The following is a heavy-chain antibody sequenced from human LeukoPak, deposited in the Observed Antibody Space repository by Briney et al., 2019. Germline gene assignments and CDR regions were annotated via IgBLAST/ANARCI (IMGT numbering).Heavy chain of an antibody. V-gene: IGHV4-31*03. CDR3: ARDRLVTYYYGAGSHTLDV. CDR2: IYYSGRT. CDR1: SGSISSGGYY. Sequence: PSETLSLTCTLSSGSISSGGYYWSWIRQHPGKGLEWIGYIYYSGRTYYNPSLKSRVTISVDTSKNQFSLKLSSVTAADTAVYYCARDRLVTYYYGAGSHTLDVWGQGTTVTVSS. J-gene: IGHJ6*02. D-gene: IGHD3-10*01.